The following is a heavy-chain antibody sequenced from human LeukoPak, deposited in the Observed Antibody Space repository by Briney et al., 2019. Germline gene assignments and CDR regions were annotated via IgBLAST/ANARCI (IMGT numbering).Heavy chain of an antibody. V-gene: IGHV1-24*01. CDR2: FDPEDGET. Sequence: ASVKVSCRVSGYSHSDLSIHWVRHVGGKGLEWMGGFDPEDGETIYAQKFQGRVTMTEDTSTDTAYMELSSLRSEDTAVYYCATEELVLEGGPPYYYYYMDVWGKGTTVTVSS. D-gene: IGHD3-3*01. CDR3: ATEELVLEGGPPYYYYYMDV. CDR1: GYSHSDLS. J-gene: IGHJ6*03.